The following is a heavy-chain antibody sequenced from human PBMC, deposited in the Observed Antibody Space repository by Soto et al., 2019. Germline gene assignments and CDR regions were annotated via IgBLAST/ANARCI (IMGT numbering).Heavy chain of an antibody. CDR3: ARSAWFCSGGSCYAFDI. CDR1: GGTFSSYT. Sequence: SVKVSCKASGGTFSSYTISWVRQAPGQGLEWMGRIIPILGIANYAQKFQGRVTITADKSTSTAYMELSSLRSEDTAVYYCARSAWFCSGGSCYAFDIWGQGTIVTVSS. V-gene: IGHV1-69*02. J-gene: IGHJ3*02. CDR2: IIPILGIA. D-gene: IGHD2-15*01.